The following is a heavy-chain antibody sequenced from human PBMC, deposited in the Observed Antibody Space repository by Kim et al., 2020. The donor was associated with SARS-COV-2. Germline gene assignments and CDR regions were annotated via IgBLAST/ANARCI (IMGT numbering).Heavy chain of an antibody. Sequence: SRVTISVDTSKNQFSPKLSSVTAADTAVYYCARAPWGGYYKDYYYYGMDVWGQGTTVTVSS. CDR3: ARAPWGGYYKDYYYYGMDV. J-gene: IGHJ6*02. V-gene: IGHV4-34*01. D-gene: IGHD3-3*01.